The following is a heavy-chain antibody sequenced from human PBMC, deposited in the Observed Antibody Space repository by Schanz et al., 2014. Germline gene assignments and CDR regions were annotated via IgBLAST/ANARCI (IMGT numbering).Heavy chain of an antibody. V-gene: IGHV3-74*02. J-gene: IGHJ3*02. D-gene: IGHD4-17*01. Sequence: EVQLLESGGGLVQPGGSLRLSCTASGFNSDDYAMHWVRQAPGKGLVWVARINSVGSNTDYADSVTGRFTISRDNAKNTLYLQMNTLRAEDTAVYYCARKMKLGVYGGKGHDSLDIWGQGTMATVSS. CDR3: ARKMKLGVYGGKGHDSLDI. CDR1: GFNSDDYA. CDR2: INSVGSNT.